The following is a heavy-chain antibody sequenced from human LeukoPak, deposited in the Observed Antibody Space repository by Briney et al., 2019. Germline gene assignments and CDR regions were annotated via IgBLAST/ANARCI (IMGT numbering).Heavy chain of an antibody. V-gene: IGHV3-7*01. D-gene: IGHD1-26*01. CDR2: IRQDGNEL. Sequence: GGSLRLSCAASGFTFRNYWMSWVRQVPGKGPEWVANIRQDGNELYYVDSVKGRFTISRDNAKNSLYLQMNRLRVEDTAVYYCARDKVSGATLLDYWGQGTLVTVSS. J-gene: IGHJ4*02. CDR1: GFTFRNYW. CDR3: ARDKVSGATLLDY.